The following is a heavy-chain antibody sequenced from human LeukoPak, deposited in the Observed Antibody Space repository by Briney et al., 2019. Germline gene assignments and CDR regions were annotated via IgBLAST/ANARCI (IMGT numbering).Heavy chain of an antibody. J-gene: IGHJ5*02. CDR3: AREEENRLLLP. Sequence: ASVKVSCKASGGTFSSYAISWVRQAPGQGLEWMGRIIPILGIANYAQKFQGRVTITADESTSTAYMELSSLRSEDTAVYYCAREEENRLLLPWGQGTLVTVSS. CDR1: GGTFSSYA. CDR2: IIPILGIA. D-gene: IGHD2-15*01. V-gene: IGHV1-69*04.